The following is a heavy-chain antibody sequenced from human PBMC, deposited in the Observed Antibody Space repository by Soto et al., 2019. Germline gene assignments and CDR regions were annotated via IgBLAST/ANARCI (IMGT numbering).Heavy chain of an antibody. V-gene: IGHV4-34*01. J-gene: IGHJ5*02. D-gene: IGHD3-10*01. CDR1: GGSFSGYY. CDR2: INHSGST. CDR3: ARTMVRGVIILETNWFDP. Sequence: PSETLSLTCAVYGGSFSGYYWSWIRQPPGKGLEWIGEINHSGSTNYNPSLKSRVTISVDTSKNQFSLKLSSVTAADTAVYYCARTMVRGVIILETNWFDPWGQGTLVTVSS.